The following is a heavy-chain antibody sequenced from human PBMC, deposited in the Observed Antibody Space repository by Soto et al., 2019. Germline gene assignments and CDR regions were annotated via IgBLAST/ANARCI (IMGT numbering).Heavy chain of an antibody. D-gene: IGHD1-7*01. J-gene: IGHJ6*03. CDR2: TYYRSRWYN. Sequence: QVQLQQSGPGLVRPSQTLSLTCAISGDSVSSNSAAWNRIRQSPSRGLEWLGRTYYRSRWYNDYAVSVKSRITVNPETSKNQFSLHLNSVTPEATAVYYCAGTTSLQRYYMDVWDKGSTVTVSS. CDR3: AGTTSLQRYYMDV. CDR1: GDSVSSNSAA. V-gene: IGHV6-1*01.